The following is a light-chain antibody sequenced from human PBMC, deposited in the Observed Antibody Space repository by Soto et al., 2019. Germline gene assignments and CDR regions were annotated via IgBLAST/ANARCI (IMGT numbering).Light chain of an antibody. CDR3: QHYNDFSWT. CDR1: QSISIL. Sequence: DIHLTQSPSTLSASVGDRVTITCRASQSISILLAWYQQKPGKAPNLLIYATSTLETGVSSRFSGSGSGTEFTLTISSLQPVDSATYYCQHYNDFSWTFGQGTKVEIK. V-gene: IGKV1-5*03. J-gene: IGKJ1*01. CDR2: ATS.